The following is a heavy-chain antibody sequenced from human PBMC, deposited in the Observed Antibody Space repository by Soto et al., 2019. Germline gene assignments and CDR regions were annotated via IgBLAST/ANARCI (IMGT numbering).Heavy chain of an antibody. J-gene: IGHJ3*02. Sequence: ASVKVSCKASGYTFTSYGISWVRQAPGQGLEWMGWISAYNGNTNYAQKLQGRVTMTTDTSTSTAYMELRSLRSEDTAVYYCARDHAGLVPPDAFDIWGQGTMVTVSS. D-gene: IGHD6-19*01. CDR1: GYTFTSYG. V-gene: IGHV1-18*01. CDR2: ISAYNGNT. CDR3: ARDHAGLVPPDAFDI.